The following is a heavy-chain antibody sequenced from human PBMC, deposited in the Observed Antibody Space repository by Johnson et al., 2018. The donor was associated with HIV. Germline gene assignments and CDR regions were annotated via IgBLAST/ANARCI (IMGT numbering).Heavy chain of an antibody. CDR1: GFTFGDYY. J-gene: IGHJ3*02. V-gene: IGHV3-11*04. CDR2: ISSSGNTI. CDR3: ARDALQLWDTFDI. D-gene: IGHD5-24*01. Sequence: QVQLVESGGGLVKPGGSLRLSCAASGFTFGDYYMTWIRQAPGKGLEWVSYISSSGNTIYYADSVQGRFTISRDNAKNSLYLQMNSLRAEETAVYYCARDALQLWDTFDIWGQGTMVTVSS.